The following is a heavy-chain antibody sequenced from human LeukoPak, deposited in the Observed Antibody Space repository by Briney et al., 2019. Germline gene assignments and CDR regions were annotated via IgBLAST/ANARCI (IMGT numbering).Heavy chain of an antibody. Sequence: ASVKVSCKASGYTFTSYGISWVRQAPGQGLEWMGWISAYNGNTDYAQKLQGRVTMTTDTSTSTAYMELRSLRSEDTAVYYCARVRVIQLWSDFDYWGQGTLVTVSS. CDR2: ISAYNGNT. J-gene: IGHJ4*02. V-gene: IGHV1-18*01. CDR3: ARVRVIQLWSDFDY. D-gene: IGHD5-18*01. CDR1: GYTFTSYG.